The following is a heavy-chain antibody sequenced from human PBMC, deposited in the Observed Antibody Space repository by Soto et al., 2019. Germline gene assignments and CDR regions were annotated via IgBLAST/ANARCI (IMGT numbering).Heavy chain of an antibody. CDR3: ARGLQLGVHNWFDP. V-gene: IGHV1-69*01. J-gene: IGHJ5*02. D-gene: IGHD6-6*01. CDR1: GGTFSSYA. CDR2: IIPIFGTA. Sequence: QVQLVQSGAEVKKPGSSVKVSCKASGGTFSSYAISWVRQAPGQGLEWMGGIIPIFGTANYAQKFQGRVTITADESTSTAYRELSSLRSEDTAVYYCARGLQLGVHNWFDPWGQGTLVTVSS.